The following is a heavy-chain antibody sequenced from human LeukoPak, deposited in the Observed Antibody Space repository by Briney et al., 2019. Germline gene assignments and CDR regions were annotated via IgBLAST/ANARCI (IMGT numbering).Heavy chain of an antibody. J-gene: IGHJ6*03. CDR2: ISGSGGST. D-gene: IGHD1-26*01. CDR3: ATQGGYSGSYEYYYYYMDV. CDR1: GFTFSSYA. V-gene: IGHV3-23*01. Sequence: GGSLRLSCAASGFTFSSYAMSWVRQAPGKGLEWVSAISGSGGSTYYADSVKGRFTISRDNSKNTLYLQMNSLRAEDTAVYYCATQGGYSGSYEYYYYYMDVWGKGTTVTVSS.